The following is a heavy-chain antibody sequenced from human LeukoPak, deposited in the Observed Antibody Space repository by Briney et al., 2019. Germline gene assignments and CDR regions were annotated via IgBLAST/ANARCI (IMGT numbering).Heavy chain of an antibody. CDR2: IYSGGST. J-gene: IGHJ4*02. D-gene: IGHD4-23*01. Sequence: GGSLRLSCAASGFSVSGNYMNWVRQAPGKGLEWVSVIYSGGSTYYADSVKGRFTISRDNSKNTLYLQMNSLRAEDTAVYYCARECLSGYGGNYYWGQGTLVTVSS. CDR3: ARECLSGYGGNYY. V-gene: IGHV3-66*01. CDR1: GFSVSGNY.